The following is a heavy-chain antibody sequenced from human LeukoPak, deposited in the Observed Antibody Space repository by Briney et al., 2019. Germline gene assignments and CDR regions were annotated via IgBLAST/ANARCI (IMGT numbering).Heavy chain of an antibody. D-gene: IGHD1-20*01. V-gene: IGHV3-30*02. CDR3: ARVTGTTSKNYYGMDV. J-gene: IGHJ6*02. Sequence: HPGGSLRLSCAASGFTFSNYDIHWVRLAPGKGLEWVAFIRYDGSNKYYADSVKGRFTISRDNAKNTLYLQMNSLRAEDTAVYYCARVTGTTSKNYYGMDVWGQGTTVTVSS. CDR2: IRYDGSNK. CDR1: GFTFSNYD.